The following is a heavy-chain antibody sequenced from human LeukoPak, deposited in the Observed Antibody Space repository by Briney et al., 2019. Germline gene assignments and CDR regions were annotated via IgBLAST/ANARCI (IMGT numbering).Heavy chain of an antibody. CDR3: ARGSRELYYFDY. J-gene: IGHJ4*02. CDR2: IYYSGST. CDR1: GGSISSYY. V-gene: IGHV4-59*01. Sequence: SETLSLTCTVSGGSISSYYWSWIRRPPGKGLEWSGYIYYSGSTKYNPSLKSRVTISVDASKTQFSLKLNSVTAADTAVYYCARGSRELYYFDYWGQGTLVTVSS. D-gene: IGHD1-7*01.